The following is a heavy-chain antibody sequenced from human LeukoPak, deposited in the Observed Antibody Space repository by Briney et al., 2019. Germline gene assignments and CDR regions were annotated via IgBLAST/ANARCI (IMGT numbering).Heavy chain of an antibody. CDR1: GYTFTNFW. D-gene: IGHD1-1*01. CDR2: VSPSDSDT. V-gene: IGHV5-51*01. CDR3: VRQPRVHTPDF. J-gene: IGHJ4*02. Sequence: GEPLKISCEGSGYTFTNFWIGWVRQLPGKGLEWMGIVSPSDSDTRYSPSFQGQVTISADKSITTAYLQWSSLKASDTATYYCVRQPRVHTPDFWGQGTLVTVSS.